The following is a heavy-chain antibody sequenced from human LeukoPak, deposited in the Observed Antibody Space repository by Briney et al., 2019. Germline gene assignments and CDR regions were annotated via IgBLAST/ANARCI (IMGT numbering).Heavy chain of an antibody. J-gene: IGHJ6*03. D-gene: IGHD2-2*01. Sequence: SETLSLTCTVSGDSINNYYWSWIRQPPGKGLEWIGYIYYSGSTNYNPSLKSRVTISVDTSKNQFSLKLSSVIAADTAVYYCARTTEGYCSSASCFGFSYSYYMDVWGKGTTVTISS. V-gene: IGHV4-59*01. CDR1: GDSINNYY. CDR3: ARTTEGYCSSASCFGFSYSYYMDV. CDR2: IYYSGST.